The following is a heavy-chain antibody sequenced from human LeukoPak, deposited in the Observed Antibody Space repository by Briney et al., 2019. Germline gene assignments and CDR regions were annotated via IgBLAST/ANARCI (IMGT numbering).Heavy chain of an antibody. V-gene: IGHV3-13*01. CDR3: ARGYNWNDAFFDY. J-gene: IGHJ4*02. D-gene: IGHD1-1*01. Sequence: GGSLRLSCAASGFTFSSYDMHWVRQTTGKGLEWVSTIGTADDTYYPGSVKGRFTISRENAKNSLYLQMNSLRAEDTAAYYCARGYNWNDAFFDYWGQGTLVTVSS. CDR2: IGTADDT. CDR1: GFTFSSYD.